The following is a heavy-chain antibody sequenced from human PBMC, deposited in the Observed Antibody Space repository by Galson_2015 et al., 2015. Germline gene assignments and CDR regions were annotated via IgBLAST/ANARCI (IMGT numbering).Heavy chain of an antibody. CDR2: IYYSGST. CDR3: AREEYSSGWYWVVGY. Sequence: ETLSLTCTVSGGSISSSSYYWGWIRQPPGKGLEWIGSIYYSGSTYYNPSLKSRVTISVDTSKNQFSLKLSSVTAADTAVYYCAREEYSSGWYWVVGYWGQGTLVTVSS. J-gene: IGHJ4*02. CDR1: GGSISSSSYY. D-gene: IGHD6-19*01. V-gene: IGHV4-39*07.